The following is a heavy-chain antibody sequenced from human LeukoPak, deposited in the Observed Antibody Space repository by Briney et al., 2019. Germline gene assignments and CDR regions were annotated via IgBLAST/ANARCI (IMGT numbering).Heavy chain of an antibody. CDR3: ARSVDMIGAFDI. D-gene: IGHD3-22*01. CDR2: IYHSGST. V-gene: IGHV4-30-2*01. J-gene: IGHJ3*02. CDR1: GGSISSGGYS. Sequence: SETLSLTCAVSGGSISSGGYSWSWIRQPPGKGLEWIGYIYHSGSTYCNPSLKSRVTISVDRSKNQFSLKLSSVTAADTAVYYCARSVDMIGAFDIWGQGTMVTVSS.